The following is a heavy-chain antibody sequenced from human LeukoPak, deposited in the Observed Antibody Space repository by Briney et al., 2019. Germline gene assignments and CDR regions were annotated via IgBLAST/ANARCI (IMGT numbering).Heavy chain of an antibody. Sequence: GGSLRLSCAASGFTFSSYEMNWVRQAPGKGLEWVSYISSSGSTIYYEDSVKGRFTISRDNAKNSLYLQMNSLRAVDTVVYYCTPRHVVVITTLEGGAGGYYYYYMDVWGKGTTVTVSS. CDR3: TPRHVVVITTLEGGAGGYYYYYMDV. CDR2: ISSSGSTI. D-gene: IGHD3-22*01. V-gene: IGHV3-48*03. J-gene: IGHJ6*03. CDR1: GFTFSSYE.